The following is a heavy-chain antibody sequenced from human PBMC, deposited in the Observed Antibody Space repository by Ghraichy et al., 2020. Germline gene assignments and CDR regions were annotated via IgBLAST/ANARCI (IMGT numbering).Heavy chain of an antibody. J-gene: IGHJ4*01. Sequence: SVKVSCKASGGSFRSYTISWVRQAPGQGLEWMGGIIPLFGIPNYAQKFQGRVTITTDESTSTAHMELSSLRSEDTAVYYCARDSVSSWKTGSWYYFDYWGQEAWSPSPQ. V-gene: IGHV1-69*05. D-gene: IGHD6-13*01. CDR3: ARDSVSSWKTGSWYYFDY. CDR1: GGSFRSYT. CDR2: IIPLFGIP.